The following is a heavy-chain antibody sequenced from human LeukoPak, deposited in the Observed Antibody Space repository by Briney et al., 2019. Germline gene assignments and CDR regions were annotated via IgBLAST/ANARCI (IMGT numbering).Heavy chain of an antibody. CDR2: IYYSGST. V-gene: IGHV4-39*01. D-gene: IGHD6-13*01. CDR1: GGSISSSSYY. J-gene: IGHJ4*02. Sequence: SETLSLTCTVSGGSISSSSYYWGWIRQPPGKGLEWIGSIYYSGSTYYNPSLKSRVTISVDTSKNQFSLKLSSVTAADTAVYYCARHVRELIAAAGPSFDYWGQGTLVTVSS. CDR3: ARHVRELIAAAGPSFDY.